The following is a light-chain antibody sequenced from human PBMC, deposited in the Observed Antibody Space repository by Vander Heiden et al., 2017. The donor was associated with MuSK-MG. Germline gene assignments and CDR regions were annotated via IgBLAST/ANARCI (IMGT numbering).Light chain of an antibody. CDR2: DAS. J-gene: IGKJ4*01. CDR1: QTISAF. V-gene: IGKV3-11*01. Sequence: LFTPSPATLSLSPGERATLSCKASQTISAFLAWYQQRPGLAPTLLIFDASKRAPGTPARFSGSGSGTDFTLTINSLEPDDFAIYYCQQRCDWPPITFGGGTRV. CDR3: QQRCDWPPIT.